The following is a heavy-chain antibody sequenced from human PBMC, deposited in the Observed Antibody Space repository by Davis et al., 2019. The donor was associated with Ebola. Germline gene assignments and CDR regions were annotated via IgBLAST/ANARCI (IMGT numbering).Heavy chain of an antibody. Sequence: LRLSCAASGFTFSSYTMNWIRQHPGKGLEWIGYIYYIGSTYYNPSLKSRVTISVDTSKNQFSLKLSSVTAADTAVYYCARVSTYYYDSSGYLFDYWGQGTLVTVSS. D-gene: IGHD3-22*01. CDR2: IYYIGST. CDR3: ARVSTYYYDSSGYLFDY. V-gene: IGHV4-31*02. J-gene: IGHJ4*02. CDR1: GFTFSSYT.